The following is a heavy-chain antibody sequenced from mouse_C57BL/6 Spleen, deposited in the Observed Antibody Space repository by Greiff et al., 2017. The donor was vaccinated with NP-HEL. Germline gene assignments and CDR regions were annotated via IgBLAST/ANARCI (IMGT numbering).Heavy chain of an antibody. D-gene: IGHD1-1*01. CDR1: GFTFTDYY. CDR2: IRNKANGYTT. V-gene: IGHV7-3*01. J-gene: IGHJ2*01. Sequence: EVQLVESGGGLVQPGGSLSLSCAASGFTFTDYYMSWVRQPPGKALEWLGFIRNKANGYTTEYSASVKGRFTISRANSQSILYLQMNALRADDSATYYCARFLPFYYYGSSSFDYWGQGTTLTVSS. CDR3: ARFLPFYYYGSSSFDY.